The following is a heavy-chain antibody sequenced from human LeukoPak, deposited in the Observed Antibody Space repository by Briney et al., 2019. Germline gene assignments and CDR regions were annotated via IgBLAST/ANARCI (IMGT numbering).Heavy chain of an antibody. D-gene: IGHD3-22*01. J-gene: IGHJ4*02. CDR3: ARDSSGYQ. Sequence: GGSLRLSCAASGFTFSTCWMSWVRQAPGKGLEWVTNIKEDGSEKYYGDSVKGRFTISRDNAKNSLYLQMNSLRAEDTAVYYCARDSSGYQWGQGTLVTVSS. V-gene: IGHV3-7*01. CDR1: GFTFSTCW. CDR2: IKEDGSEK.